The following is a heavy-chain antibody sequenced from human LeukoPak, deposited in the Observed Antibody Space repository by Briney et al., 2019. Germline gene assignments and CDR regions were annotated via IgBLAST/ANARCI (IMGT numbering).Heavy chain of an antibody. CDR1: GCTFSDYW. V-gene: IGHV3-7*01. D-gene: IGHD5-24*01. J-gene: IGHJ4*02. Sequence: LPGGSLRLSCVGSGCTFSDYWMSWVRQAPGKGLEWVANIKQDGSEKDYVDALKGRFTISRDNAKNSLYLQMNSLRAEDTAVYYCARWLELMRNFDWWGQGTLVTVSS. CDR2: IKQDGSEK. CDR3: ARWLELMRNFDW.